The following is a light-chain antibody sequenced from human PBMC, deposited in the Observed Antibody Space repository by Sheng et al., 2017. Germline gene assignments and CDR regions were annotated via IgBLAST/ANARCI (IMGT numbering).Light chain of an antibody. CDR3: QQYDTWLYT. V-gene: IGKV3-15*01. CDR2: DAS. Sequence: EIVMTQSPATLSVSPGERATLSCRASQSVRSNLAWYQQKPGQAPRLLIYDASTRATGIPARFSGSGSGTEFTLTISSLQSEDLAVYYCQQYDTWLYTFGQGTKLEI. CDR1: QSVRSN. J-gene: IGKJ2*01.